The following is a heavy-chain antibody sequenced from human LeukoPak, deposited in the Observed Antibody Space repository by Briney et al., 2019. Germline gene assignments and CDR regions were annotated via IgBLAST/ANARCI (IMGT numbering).Heavy chain of an antibody. CDR3: ARDARTYDSSGYYRY. Sequence: GGSLRLSCAASGFTFSSYSMNWVRQAPGKGLEWVPSISSSSSYIYYADSVKGRFTISRDNAKNSLYLQMNSLRAADTAVYYCARDARTYDSSGYYRYWGQGTLVTVSS. D-gene: IGHD3-22*01. CDR2: ISSSSSYI. V-gene: IGHV3-21*01. CDR1: GFTFSSYS. J-gene: IGHJ4*02.